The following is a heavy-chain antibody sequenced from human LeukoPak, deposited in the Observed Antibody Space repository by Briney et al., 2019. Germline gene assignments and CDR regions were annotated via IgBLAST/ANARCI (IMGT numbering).Heavy chain of an antibody. Sequence: GGSLRLSCAASGFIISDHYMGWVRQAPGKGLEWVGRSRNKANSYSTEYAASVKGIFTISRDDSKNSLYLQMNSLKTEDTAVYYCARAGDYYSTGDCWGQGTLVTVSS. CDR3: ARAGDYYSTGDC. CDR1: GFIISDHY. V-gene: IGHV3-72*01. CDR2: SRNKANSYST. D-gene: IGHD3-22*01. J-gene: IGHJ4*02.